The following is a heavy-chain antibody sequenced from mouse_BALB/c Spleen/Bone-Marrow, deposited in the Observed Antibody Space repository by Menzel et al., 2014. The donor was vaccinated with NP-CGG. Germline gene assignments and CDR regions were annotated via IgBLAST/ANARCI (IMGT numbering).Heavy chain of an antibody. CDR2: INSNGGST. Sequence: EVQLQQSGGGLVQPGGSLKLSCAASGFTFSSYGMSWVRQTPDKRLELVATINSNGGSTYYPDSVKGRFTISRDNAKNTLYLQMSSLKSEDTAMYYCARDGYYVFYAMDYLGQGTSVTVSS. V-gene: IGHV5-6-3*01. D-gene: IGHD2-3*01. J-gene: IGHJ4*01. CDR1: GFTFSSYG. CDR3: ARDGYYVFYAMDY.